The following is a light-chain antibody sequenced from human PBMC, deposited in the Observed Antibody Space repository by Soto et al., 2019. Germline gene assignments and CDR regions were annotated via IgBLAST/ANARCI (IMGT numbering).Light chain of an antibody. CDR2: GTS. CDR3: HQYGSLPLT. J-gene: IGKJ4*01. V-gene: IGKV3-20*01. CDR1: QTISTMN. Sequence: EIVLTQSPGTLSLSPGERATLSCRASQTISTMNLAWYQQKPGKAPRLLIYGTSNRATGIPDRFRGSGSGTDFTLTISRLEPEDFVVYYCHQYGSLPLTFGGGAKVEIK.